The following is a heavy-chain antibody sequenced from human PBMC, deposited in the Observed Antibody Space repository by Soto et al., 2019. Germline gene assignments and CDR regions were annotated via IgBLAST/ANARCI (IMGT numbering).Heavy chain of an antibody. CDR1: GYTFTSYG. J-gene: IGHJ5*02. D-gene: IGHD3-22*01. Sequence: QVQLVQSGAEVKKPGASVKVSCKASGYTFTSYGISWVRQAPGQGLEWMGWISAYNGNTNYAQKLQGRVTMTTDTSTITADMELRSLRSDDTAVYYCARELYYYDSSGYYPPPNWFDPWGQGTLVTVSS. CDR2: ISAYNGNT. V-gene: IGHV1-18*01. CDR3: ARELYYYDSSGYYPPPNWFDP.